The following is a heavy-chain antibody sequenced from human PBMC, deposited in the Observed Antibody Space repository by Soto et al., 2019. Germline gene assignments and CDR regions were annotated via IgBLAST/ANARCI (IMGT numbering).Heavy chain of an antibody. CDR3: ARGGISHWAYFYYMDV. CDR1: GGSLSDYF. D-gene: IGHD2-21*01. J-gene: IGHJ6*03. CDR2: INHLGSI. Sequence: SETLSLTCVVSGGSLSDYFWSWIRQPPGMALEWIGEINHLGSINYNPSLKNRVTMSVDTSKNQFSLTLNSVTAADTATYYCARGGISHWAYFYYMDVWDRGTTVTVSS. V-gene: IGHV4-34*01.